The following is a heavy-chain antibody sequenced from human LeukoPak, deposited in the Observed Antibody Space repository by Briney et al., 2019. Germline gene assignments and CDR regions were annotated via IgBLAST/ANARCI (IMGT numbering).Heavy chain of an antibody. CDR1: GYTFTDYY. CDR2: INPNSGGT. CDR3: ARGGHSGWYGPDSVDY. J-gene: IGHJ4*02. D-gene: IGHD6-19*01. V-gene: IGHV1-2*02. Sequence: GASVKVSCKASGYTFTDYYMHWVRQAPGQGLEWMGWINPNSGGTKCAQKFQGRVTMTRDTSISTAYMELNRLRSDDTAVYYCARGGHSGWYGPDSVDYWGQGTLVTVSS.